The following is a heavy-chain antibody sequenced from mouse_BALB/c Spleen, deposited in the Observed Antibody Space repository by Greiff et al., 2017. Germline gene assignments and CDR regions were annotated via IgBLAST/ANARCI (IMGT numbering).Heavy chain of an antibody. J-gene: IGHJ4*01. D-gene: IGHD2-2*01. Sequence: EVQGVESGGGLVKPGGSLKLSCAASGFTFSSYAMSWVRQTPEKRLEWVASISSGGSTYYPDSVKGRFTISRDNARNILYLQMSSLRSEDTAMYYCARVGIYYGYDEYYAMDYWGQGTSVTVSS. CDR1: GFTFSSYA. CDR2: ISSGGST. CDR3: ARVGIYYGYDEYYAMDY. V-gene: IGHV5-6-5*01.